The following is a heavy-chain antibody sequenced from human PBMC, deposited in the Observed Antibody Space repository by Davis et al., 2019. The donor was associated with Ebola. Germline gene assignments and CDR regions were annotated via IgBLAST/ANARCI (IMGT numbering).Heavy chain of an antibody. CDR3: ARVLGYSSSSELLGYGMDV. V-gene: IGHV1-2*04. CDR1: GYTFTGYY. J-gene: IGHJ6*02. Sequence: ASVKVSCKASGYTFTGYYMHWVRQAPGQGLEWMGWINPNSGGTNYAQKFQGWVTMTRDTSISTAYMELSRLRSDDTAVYYCARVLGYSSSSELLGYGMDVWGQGTTVTVSS. CDR2: INPNSGGT. D-gene: IGHD6-6*01.